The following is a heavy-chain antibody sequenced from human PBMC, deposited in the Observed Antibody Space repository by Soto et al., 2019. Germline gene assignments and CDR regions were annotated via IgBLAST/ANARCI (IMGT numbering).Heavy chain of an antibody. D-gene: IGHD3-22*01. CDR3: ARLVYDSSGYRPV. CDR2: IYYSGST. V-gene: IGHV4-39*01. J-gene: IGHJ4*02. Sequence: SETLSLTCTVSGGSISSSSYYWGWIRQPPGKGLEWIGSIYYSGSTYYNPSLKSRVTISVDTSKNQFSLKLSSVTAADTAVYYCARLVYDSSGYRPVRGQGSLVTGSS. CDR1: GGSISSSSYY.